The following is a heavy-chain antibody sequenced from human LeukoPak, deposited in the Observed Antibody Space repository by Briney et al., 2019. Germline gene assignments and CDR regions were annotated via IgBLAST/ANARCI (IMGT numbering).Heavy chain of an antibody. J-gene: IGHJ4*02. D-gene: IGHD3-3*01. V-gene: IGHV1-18*01. CDR3: ARDLEIFGVVMPDY. CDR2: ISAYIGNT. CDR1: GYTFTSYG. Sequence: ASVKVSCKASGYTFTSYGISWVRQAPGQGLEWMGWISAYIGNTNYAQKLQGRVTMTTDTSTSTAYMELRSLRSDDTAVYYCARDLEIFGVVMPDYWGQGTLVTVSS.